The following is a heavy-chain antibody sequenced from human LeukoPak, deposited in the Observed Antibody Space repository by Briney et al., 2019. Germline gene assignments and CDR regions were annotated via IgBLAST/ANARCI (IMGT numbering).Heavy chain of an antibody. Sequence: ASVKVSFKASGYTFTIYAMNWVRQAPGQGLEWMGWINTNTGNPTYAQGFTGRFVFSLDTSVSTAYLQISSLKAEDTAVYYCARAGSILTGSPGDYWGQGTLVTVSS. J-gene: IGHJ4*02. V-gene: IGHV7-4-1*02. CDR3: ARAGSILTGSPGDY. CDR1: GYTFTIYA. D-gene: IGHD3-9*01. CDR2: INTNTGNP.